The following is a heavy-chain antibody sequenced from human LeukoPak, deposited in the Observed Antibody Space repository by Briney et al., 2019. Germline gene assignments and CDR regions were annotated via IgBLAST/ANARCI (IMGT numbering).Heavy chain of an antibody. J-gene: IGHJ6*04. CDR1: GFTFSDHY. V-gene: IGHV3-72*01. CDR2: TRNKANSYTS. Sequence: GGSLRLSCVASGFTFSDHYMDWVRQAPGKGLEWVGRTRNKANSYTSEYAASVKGRFTISRDDSKNSLYLEMNSLKTEDTAVYYCARDPSLNLWGKGTTVTVSS. D-gene: IGHD1-14*01. CDR3: ARDPSLNL.